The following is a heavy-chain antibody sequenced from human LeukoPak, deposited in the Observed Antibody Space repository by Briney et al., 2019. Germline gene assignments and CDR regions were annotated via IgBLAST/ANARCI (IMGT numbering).Heavy chain of an antibody. CDR1: GFTFSSYT. CDR3: ATSPYDILTAYYGNFDY. CDR2: ISYDGSNK. D-gene: IGHD3-9*01. J-gene: IGHJ4*02. V-gene: IGHV3-30*04. Sequence: PGRSLRLSCAASGFTFSSYTMHWVRQAPSKGLEWVAVISYDGSNKYYADSVKGRFTISRDNSKNTLYLQMNSLRPEDTAVYYCATSPYDILTAYYGNFDYWGQGTLVTVSS.